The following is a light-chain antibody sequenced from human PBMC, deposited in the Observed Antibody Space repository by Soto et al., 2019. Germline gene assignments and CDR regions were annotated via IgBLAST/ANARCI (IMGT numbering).Light chain of an antibody. Sequence: DIQMTQSPSSLSASVGDRVTITCRASQSISSYLNWYQQKPGKAPKLLIYAASSLQSGVPSRFSGSGSGTDFTLTISSLHPEDFATYYCQQSYSTPPWTFGQWTKVDIK. CDR1: QSISSY. V-gene: IGKV1-39*01. CDR2: AAS. CDR3: QQSYSTPPWT. J-gene: IGKJ1*01.